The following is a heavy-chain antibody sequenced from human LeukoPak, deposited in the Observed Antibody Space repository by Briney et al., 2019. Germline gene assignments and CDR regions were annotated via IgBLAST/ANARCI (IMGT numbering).Heavy chain of an antibody. D-gene: IGHD2-2*02. Sequence: HPGGSLRLSCAASGFTFDDYAMHWVRQAPGKGLEWVSGISWNSGSIGYADSVKGRFTISRDNAKNSLYLQMNSLRAEDTALYYCAKGGDCSSTSCYIDYWGQGTLVTVSS. V-gene: IGHV3-9*01. CDR3: AKGGDCSSTSCYIDY. J-gene: IGHJ4*02. CDR2: ISWNSGSI. CDR1: GFTFDDYA.